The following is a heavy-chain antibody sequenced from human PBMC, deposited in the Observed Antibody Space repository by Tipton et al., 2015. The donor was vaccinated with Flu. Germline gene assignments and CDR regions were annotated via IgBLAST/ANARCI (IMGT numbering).Heavy chain of an antibody. J-gene: IGHJ4*02. Sequence: TLSLTCAVSGDSISSRYYWAWIRQPPGRGLEWLGNINPNGNAYHNPSLKSRVTISVDRSKNQFSLNLSSVTAADTAVYYCARGGGPGSIIGTSSGDWGQGTLVTVSS. CDR2: INPNGNA. CDR3: ARGGGPGSIIGTSSGD. V-gene: IGHV4-38-2*01. CDR1: GDSISSRYY. D-gene: IGHD1-20*01.